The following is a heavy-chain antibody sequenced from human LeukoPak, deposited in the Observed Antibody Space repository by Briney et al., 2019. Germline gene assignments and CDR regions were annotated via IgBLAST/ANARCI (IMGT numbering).Heavy chain of an antibody. J-gene: IGHJ6*03. D-gene: IGHD2-15*01. V-gene: IGHV1-24*01. CDR1: GYTLTELS. Sequence: GASVKVSCKVSGYTLTELSMHWVRQAPGKGLEWMGGFDPEDGETIYAQKFQGRVTMTEDTSTDTAYMELSSLRSEDTAVYYCATGGGHCSGGSCYWGYMDVWGKGTTVTVSS. CDR2: FDPEDGET. CDR3: ATGGGHCSGGSCYWGYMDV.